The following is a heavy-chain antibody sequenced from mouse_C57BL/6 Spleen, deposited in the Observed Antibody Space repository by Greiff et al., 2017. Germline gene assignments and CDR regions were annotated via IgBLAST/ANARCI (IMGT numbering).Heavy chain of an antibody. Sequence: EVKLEESGAELVRPGASVKLSCTASGFNIKDDYMHWVKQRPEQGLEWIGWIDPENGDTEYASKFQGKATITADTSSNTAYLQLSSLTSEDTAVYYCTTPTMVTTETYWGQGTLVTVSA. CDR2: IDPENGDT. V-gene: IGHV14-4*01. CDR1: GFNIKDDY. D-gene: IGHD2-9*01. J-gene: IGHJ3*01. CDR3: TTPTMVTTETY.